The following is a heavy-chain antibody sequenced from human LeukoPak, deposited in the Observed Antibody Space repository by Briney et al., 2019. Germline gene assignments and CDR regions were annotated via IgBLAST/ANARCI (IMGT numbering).Heavy chain of an antibody. D-gene: IGHD3-22*01. CDR2: ISAYNGNT. V-gene: IGHV1-18*01. CDR3: ARESDYYDSSGYYQTPHHFDY. Sequence: GASVKVSCKASGYTFTSYGLSWVRQAPGQGLEWMGWISAYNGNTNYGQKLQGRVTMTTDTSTSTAYMELGSLRSDDTAVYYCARESDYYDSSGYYQTPHHFDYCGQGTLVTVSS. J-gene: IGHJ4*02. CDR1: GYTFTSYG.